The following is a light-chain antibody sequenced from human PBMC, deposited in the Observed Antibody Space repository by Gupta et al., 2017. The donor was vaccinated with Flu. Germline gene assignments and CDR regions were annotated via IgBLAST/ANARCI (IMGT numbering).Light chain of an antibody. Sequence: EILLTQSPATLSLSPGERATLSCRASQGVSSSLAWYQQKPGQAPRLLIYDASNRATGVPARFSGSGSGTDFPLTISSREPEDFAVYYCQQRSNWPPLTFGGGTKVEIK. CDR2: DAS. J-gene: IGKJ4*01. CDR3: QQRSNWPPLT. V-gene: IGKV3-11*01. CDR1: QGVSSS.